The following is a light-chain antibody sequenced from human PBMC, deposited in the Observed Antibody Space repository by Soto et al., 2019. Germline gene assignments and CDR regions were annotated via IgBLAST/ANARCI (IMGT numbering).Light chain of an antibody. CDR3: SSYTSTRV. CDR1: SSDVGGYNY. V-gene: IGLV2-14*01. J-gene: IGLJ1*01. Sequence: LTQPASVSGSPGQSITISCTGTSSDVGGYNYVSWYQQHPGKAPKLMIYEVSNRPSGVSNRFSGSKSGNTASLTISGLQAEDEADYYCSSYTSTRVFGTGTKVTVL. CDR2: EVS.